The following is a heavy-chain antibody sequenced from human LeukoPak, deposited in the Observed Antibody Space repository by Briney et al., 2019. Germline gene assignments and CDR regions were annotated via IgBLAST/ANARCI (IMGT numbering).Heavy chain of an antibody. J-gene: IGHJ4*02. CDR2: IIPILGIA. D-gene: IGHD4-23*01. V-gene: IGHV1-69*04. CDR1: GGTFSSYA. CDR3: ARVGSGNPPY. Sequence: GASVTVSFKASGGTFSSYAISWVRQAPGQGLEWMGRIIPILGIANYAQKFQGRVTITADKSTSTAYMELSSLRSEDTAVYYCARVGSGNPPYWGQGTLVTVSS.